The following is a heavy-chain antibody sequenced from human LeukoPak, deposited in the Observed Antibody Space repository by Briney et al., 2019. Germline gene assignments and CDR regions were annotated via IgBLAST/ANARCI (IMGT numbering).Heavy chain of an antibody. CDR3: ARAGGAQWIEFDP. V-gene: IGHV4-38-2*02. CDR1: GYSISSGYY. Sequence: SETLSLTCTVSGYSISSGYYWGWIRQSPGKGLEWIGSIYHSGSTYYNPSLKSRVTISVDTSKNQFSLKLSSVTAADTAVYYCARAGGAQWIEFDPWGQGTLVTVSS. J-gene: IGHJ5*02. CDR2: IYHSGST. D-gene: IGHD3-16*01.